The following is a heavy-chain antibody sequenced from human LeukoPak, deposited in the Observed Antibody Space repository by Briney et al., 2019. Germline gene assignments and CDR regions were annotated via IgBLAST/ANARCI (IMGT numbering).Heavy chain of an antibody. D-gene: IGHD6-13*01. CDR3: ARCAYSRFYYYYYMDV. Sequence: ASVKVSCKASGYTFTSYYMHWVRQAPGQGLEWMGIINPSGGSTSYAQKLQGRVTMTTDTSTSTAYMELRSLRSDDSAVYYCARCAYSRFYYYYYMDVWGKGTTVTVSS. J-gene: IGHJ6*03. CDR1: GYTFTSYY. V-gene: IGHV1-46*01. CDR2: INPSGGST.